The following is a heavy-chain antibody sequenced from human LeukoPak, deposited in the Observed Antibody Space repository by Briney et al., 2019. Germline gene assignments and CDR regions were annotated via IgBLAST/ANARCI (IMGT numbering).Heavy chain of an antibody. Sequence: SETLSLTCAVYGGSFSGYYWGWIRQPPGKGLEWIGEINHSGSTNYNPSLKSRVTISVDTSKNQFSLKLSSVTAADTAVYYCARGRMRTTGTTDAFDIWGQGTMVTVSS. V-gene: IGHV4-34*01. CDR2: INHSGST. D-gene: IGHD1-1*01. CDR1: GGSFSGYY. J-gene: IGHJ3*02. CDR3: ARGRMRTTGTTDAFDI.